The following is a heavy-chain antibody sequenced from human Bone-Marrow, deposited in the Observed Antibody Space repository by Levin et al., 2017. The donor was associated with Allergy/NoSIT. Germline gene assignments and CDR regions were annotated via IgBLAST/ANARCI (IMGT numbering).Heavy chain of an antibody. CDR1: GFTFSSYA. J-gene: IGHJ4*02. D-gene: IGHD3-10*01. V-gene: IGHV3-23*01. CDR3: AKGGGHYGSGSYYIADY. CDR2: ISGSGDST. Sequence: GGSLRLSCAASGFTFSSYAMSWVRQAPGKGLEWVSSISGSGDSTYYADSVKGRFTISRDNSTNTLYLQMNSLRADDTAVYFCAKGGGHYGSGSYYIADYWGQGTLVSVSS.